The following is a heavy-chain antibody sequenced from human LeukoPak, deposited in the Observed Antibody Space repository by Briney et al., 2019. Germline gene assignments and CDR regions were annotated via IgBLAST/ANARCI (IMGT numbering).Heavy chain of an antibody. Sequence: PGGSLRLSCAASGFTFSNAWMSWVRQAPGKGLEWVGRIKSKTDGGTTDYAAPVKGRFTISRDDSKNTLYLQMNSLRAEDTAVYYCAKDSFARYQLLKDYYYGMDVWGQGTTVTVSS. CDR1: GFTFSNAW. CDR2: IKSKTDGGTT. J-gene: IGHJ6*02. CDR3: AKDSFARYQLLKDYYYGMDV. D-gene: IGHD2-2*01. V-gene: IGHV3-15*01.